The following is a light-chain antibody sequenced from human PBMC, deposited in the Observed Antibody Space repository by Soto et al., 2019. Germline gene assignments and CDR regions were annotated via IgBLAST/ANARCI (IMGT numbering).Light chain of an antibody. V-gene: IGLV2-14*01. Sequence: QSALTQPASVSGSPGQSITISCTGTSSDVGGYNYVSWYQQHPGKAPKVMIYDVSNRPSGVSNRFSGSKSGHTASLTISGLQAEDEADYYCSSYTSSSTVVFGGGTKLTVL. CDR3: SSYTSSSTVV. J-gene: IGLJ3*02. CDR2: DVS. CDR1: SSDVGGYNY.